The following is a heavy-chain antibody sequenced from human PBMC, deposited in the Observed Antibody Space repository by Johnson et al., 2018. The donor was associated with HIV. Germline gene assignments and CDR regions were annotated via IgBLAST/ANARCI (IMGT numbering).Heavy chain of an antibody. J-gene: IGHJ3*02. V-gene: IGHV3-21*04. Sequence: VLLVESGGGVVQPGRSLRLSCAASGFTFSSYAMHWVRQAPGKGLEWVSGISWNSDNIAYADSVGGRFTISRDNAKNSLYLQMNSLRAEDTAVYYCARDQKYETMIVVVWWAFDIWGQGTMVTVSS. CDR3: ARDQKYETMIVVVWWAFDI. D-gene: IGHD3-22*01. CDR2: ISWNSDNI. CDR1: GFTFSSYA.